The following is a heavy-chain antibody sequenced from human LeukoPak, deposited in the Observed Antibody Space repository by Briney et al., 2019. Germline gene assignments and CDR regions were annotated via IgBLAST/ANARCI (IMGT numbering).Heavy chain of an antibody. CDR3: ARGRPHGNDY. CDR2: IASDGSST. V-gene: IGHV3-74*01. CDR1: GFTFSSYA. D-gene: IGHD4-23*01. Sequence: PGGSLRLSCAASGFTFSSYAMSWVRQAPGKGLEWVSRIASDGSSTTYADSVKGRFSISRDNAKNTLYLQMNSLRVEDTVVYYCARGRPHGNDYWGQGTLVTVSS. J-gene: IGHJ4*02.